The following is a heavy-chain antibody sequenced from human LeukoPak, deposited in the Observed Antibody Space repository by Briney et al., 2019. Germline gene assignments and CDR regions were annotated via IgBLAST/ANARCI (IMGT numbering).Heavy chain of an antibody. J-gene: IGHJ4*02. CDR2: ISSSSSYI. D-gene: IGHD3-22*01. V-gene: IGHV3-21*01. CDR1: GFTFSSYS. Sequence: SGGSLRLSCAASGFTFSSYSMNWVRQAPGKGLEWVSSISSSSSYIYYADSVKGRFTISRDNAKNSLYLQMNSLRAEDTAVYYCARGTYYYDSSGYSWGQGTLVTVSS. CDR3: ARGTYYYDSSGYS.